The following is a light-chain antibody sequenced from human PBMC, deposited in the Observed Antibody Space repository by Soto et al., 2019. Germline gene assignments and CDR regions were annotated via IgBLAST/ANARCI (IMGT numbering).Light chain of an antibody. CDR3: QTWGTGIVV. V-gene: IGLV4-69*01. J-gene: IGLJ2*01. CDR2: LNSDGSH. CDR1: SGHSSYA. Sequence: QLVLTQSPSASASLGASVNLTCTLSSGHSSYAIAWHQQQPERSPRYLMKLNSDGSHSKGDGIPDHFSGSSSGAERYLTISSRQSEDEADYYCQTWGTGIVVFGGGTKLTVL.